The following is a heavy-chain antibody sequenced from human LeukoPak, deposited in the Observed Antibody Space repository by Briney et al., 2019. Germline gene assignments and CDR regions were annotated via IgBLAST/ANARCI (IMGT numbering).Heavy chain of an antibody. D-gene: IGHD2/OR15-2a*01. CDR1: GFIFSTDP. J-gene: IGHJ3*02. CDR2: MRSNGDTV. Sequence: GGSLRLSCVASGFIFSTDPMNWVRQAPGKGLEWVSNMRSNGDTVAYADSVKGRFTTSRDNAKNSLYLQMDSLRDEDTAVYYCVRDTFYAFDMWGQGTMVTVSS. CDR3: VRDTFYAFDM. V-gene: IGHV3-48*02.